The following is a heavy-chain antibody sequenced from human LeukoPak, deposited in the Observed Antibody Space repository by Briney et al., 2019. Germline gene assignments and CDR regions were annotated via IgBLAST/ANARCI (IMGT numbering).Heavy chain of an antibody. Sequence: ASVRVSCKASGYTFTSYGISWVRQAPGQGLEWMGWISAYNGNTNYAQKLQGRVTMTTDTSTSTAYMELRSLRSDDTAVYYCARDLVGATTFDYWGQGTLVTVSS. CDR2: ISAYNGNT. CDR3: ARDLVGATTFDY. J-gene: IGHJ4*02. V-gene: IGHV1-18*01. CDR1: GYTFTSYG. D-gene: IGHD1-26*01.